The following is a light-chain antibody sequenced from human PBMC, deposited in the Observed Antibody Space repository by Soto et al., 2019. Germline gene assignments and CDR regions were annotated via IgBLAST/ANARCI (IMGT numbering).Light chain of an antibody. J-gene: IGKJ4*02. CDR3: QHYIRWPLT. CDR2: GAS. Sequence: EMVVTQSPATLSVSPGERATLSCRASQDVSSNLAWYQQKPGQAPSLLIYGASTRATGTPARFSGSGSGPEFTRTISSLQSEDYAVYCCQHYIRWPLTCGGGPKVEI. CDR1: QDVSSN. V-gene: IGKV3-15*01.